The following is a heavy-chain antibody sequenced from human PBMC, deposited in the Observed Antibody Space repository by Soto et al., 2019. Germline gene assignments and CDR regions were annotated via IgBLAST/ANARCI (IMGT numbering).Heavy chain of an antibody. CDR1: GFTFGDYA. CDR2: IRSKAYGGTT. V-gene: IGHV3-49*04. CDR3: TRDMCGGSCYSLVY. J-gene: IGHJ4*02. Sequence: PGGSLRLSCTASGFTFGDYAMSWVRQAPGKGLEWVGFIRSKAYGGTTEYAASVKGRFTISRDDSKSIAYLQMNSLKTEDTAVYYCTRDMCGGSCYSLVYWGQGTLVTVSS. D-gene: IGHD2-15*01.